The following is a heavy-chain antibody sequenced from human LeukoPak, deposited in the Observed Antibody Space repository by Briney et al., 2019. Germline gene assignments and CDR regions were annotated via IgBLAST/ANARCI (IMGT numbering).Heavy chain of an antibody. CDR2: IYPGDSDT. CDR1: GSSFTCDL. Sequence: GESLKFSCKCSGSSFTCDLIGGVRPTPGKGLGWRGMIYPGDSDTRYRPSFQGQPTISADKSISTAYLQWSSLKASDTAMYYCASRRGDYGDLPPPWYFDYWGQGTLVTVSS. J-gene: IGHJ4*02. D-gene: IGHD4-17*01. V-gene: IGHV5-51*01. CDR3: ASRRGDYGDLPPPWYFDY.